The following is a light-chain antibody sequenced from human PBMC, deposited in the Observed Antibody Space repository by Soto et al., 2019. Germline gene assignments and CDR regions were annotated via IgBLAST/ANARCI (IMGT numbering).Light chain of an antibody. Sequence: EIVLTQSPGTLSLSPGERATLSCRASQSVASRNLAWYQQKSGQAPRLLIYGASSRAIHTPDRFSGSGSGTDFTLTISGLEPEDFAVYYCQHRSNWPLTFGGGTKVEIK. CDR3: QHRSNWPLT. CDR1: QSVASRN. CDR2: GAS. V-gene: IGKV3D-20*02. J-gene: IGKJ4*01.